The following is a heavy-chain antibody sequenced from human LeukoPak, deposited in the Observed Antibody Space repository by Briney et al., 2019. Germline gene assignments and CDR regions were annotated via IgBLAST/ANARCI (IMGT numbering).Heavy chain of an antibody. D-gene: IGHD3-22*01. V-gene: IGHV4-38-2*02. CDR1: GYSLSSGYY. CDR3: ASSVITMIVVATFDY. CDR2: IYHSGST. J-gene: IGHJ4*02. Sequence: SETLSLTCTVSGYSLSSGYYWGWIRQPPGKGREWIGSIYHSGSTYYNPSLKSRVTISVDTSKNQFSLKLSSVTAADTAVYYCASSVITMIVVATFDYWGQGTLVTVSS.